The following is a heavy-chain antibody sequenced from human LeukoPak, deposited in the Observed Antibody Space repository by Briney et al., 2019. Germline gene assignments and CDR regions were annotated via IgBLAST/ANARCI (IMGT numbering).Heavy chain of an antibody. Sequence: ESGPTLVKGTQTLTLTCTFSVFSLRNSGVGVGWIRQPPGKALEWLALIYWDDDKHYSPSLKSRLTITKDTSKNQVVITTTNMDPVDTATYYCANNNGPETSYYDFWGQGTLLTVSS. D-gene: IGHD1-1*01. CDR2: IYWDDDK. V-gene: IGHV2-5*02. CDR3: ANNNGPETSYYDF. J-gene: IGHJ4*02. CDR1: VFSLRNSGVG.